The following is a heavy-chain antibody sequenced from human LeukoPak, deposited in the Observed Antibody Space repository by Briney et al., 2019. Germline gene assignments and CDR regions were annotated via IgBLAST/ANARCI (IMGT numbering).Heavy chain of an antibody. Sequence: SVKVSCKASGGTFISYAISWVRQAPGQGLEWMGGIIPIFGTANYAQKFQGRVTITTEESTSTSYIELSSLSSHHTAVYYCASAVHHYGDYVEGCHYWGQGTLVTVSS. D-gene: IGHD4-17*01. CDR3: ASAVHHYGDYVEGCHY. CDR1: GGTFISYA. J-gene: IGHJ4*02. V-gene: IGHV1-69*05. CDR2: IIPIFGTA.